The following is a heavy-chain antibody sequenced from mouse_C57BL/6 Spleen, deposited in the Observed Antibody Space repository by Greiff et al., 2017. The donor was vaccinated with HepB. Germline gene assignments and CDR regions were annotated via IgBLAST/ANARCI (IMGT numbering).Heavy chain of an antibody. D-gene: IGHD1-1*01. Sequence: VQLQQSGPELVKPGASVKISCKASGYAFSSSWMNWVKQRPGKGLEWIGRLYPGDGDTNYNGKFKGKATLTADKSSSTAYMQLSSLTSEDSAVYFCARWEDYYGSSSYYVDYWGQGTTLTVSS. CDR2: LYPGDGDT. CDR1: GYAFSSSW. CDR3: ARWEDYYGSSSYYVDY. J-gene: IGHJ2*01. V-gene: IGHV1-82*01.